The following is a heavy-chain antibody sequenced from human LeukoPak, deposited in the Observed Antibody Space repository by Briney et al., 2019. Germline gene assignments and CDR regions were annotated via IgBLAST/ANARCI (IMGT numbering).Heavy chain of an antibody. CDR1: GYTFTGYY. D-gene: IGHD6-19*01. CDR2: INPNSGGT. V-gene: IGHV1-2*06. J-gene: IGHJ4*02. Sequence: ASVKVSCKASGYTFTGYYMHWVRQAPGQGLEWMGRINPNSGGTNYAQKFQGRVTMTRDTSISTAYMELSRLRSDDTAVYYCARGSSGWPTGIYYFDYWGQRTLVTVSS. CDR3: ARGSSGWPTGIYYFDY.